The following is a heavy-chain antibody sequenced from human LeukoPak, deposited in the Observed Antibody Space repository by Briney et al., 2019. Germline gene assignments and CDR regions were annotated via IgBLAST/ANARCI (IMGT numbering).Heavy chain of an antibody. CDR3: AKGISYGYGEYYFDY. CDR2: ISGSGGST. J-gene: IGHJ4*02. D-gene: IGHD5-18*01. V-gene: IGHV3-23*01. Sequence: GGSLRLSCAASGFTFSSYAMSWVRQAPGKGLEWVSAISGSGGSTYYADSVKGRFTISRDNSKNTLYLQMNSLRADDTAVYYRAKGISYGYGEYYFDYWGQGTLVTVSS. CDR1: GFTFSSYA.